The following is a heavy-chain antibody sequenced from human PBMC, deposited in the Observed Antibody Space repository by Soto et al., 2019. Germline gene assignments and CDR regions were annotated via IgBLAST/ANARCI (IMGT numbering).Heavy chain of an antibody. CDR1: GFTFSSYG. CDR2: ISYDGSNK. D-gene: IGHD1-26*01. V-gene: IGHV3-30*18. Sequence: GGSLRLSCAASGFTFSSYGMHWVRQAPGKGLEWVAVISYDGSNKYYADSVKGRFTISRDNSKNTLYLQMNSLRAEDTAVYYCAKDRTLEWELLSFFDYWGQVTLVTVYS. CDR3: AKDRTLEWELLSFFDY. J-gene: IGHJ4*02.